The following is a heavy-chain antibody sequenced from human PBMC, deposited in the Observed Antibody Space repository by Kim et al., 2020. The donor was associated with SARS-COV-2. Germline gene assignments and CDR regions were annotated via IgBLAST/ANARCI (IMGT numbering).Heavy chain of an antibody. Sequence: GGSLRLSCAASGFTFSSNAMHWVRQTPGKGLEWVALISYDGSKEWYADSVKGRFTISRDNPKSTLYLQMNSLRAEDTAIYYCAKDRSSTWNYWNYSDYWGQGTLVTVSS. J-gene: IGHJ4*02. CDR3: AKDRSSTWNYWNYSDY. V-gene: IGHV3-30*18. CDR2: ISYDGSKE. D-gene: IGHD1-7*01. CDR1: GFTFSSNA.